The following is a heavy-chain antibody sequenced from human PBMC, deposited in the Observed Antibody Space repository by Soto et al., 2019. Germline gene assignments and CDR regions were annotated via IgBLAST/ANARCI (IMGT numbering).Heavy chain of an antibody. V-gene: IGHV4-39*01. CDR3: ATVWCGESQP. D-gene: IGHD3-10*01. Sequence: QLQLQESGPGLVKPSETLSLTCTVAGGSISSSSYYWGWIRQPPGKGLEWIGSIYYSGSTYYNTSLNSLVTISVDTSKNQFSLKLSSVTAADTAVYYCATVWCGESQPWGQCTRVTVSS. CDR2: IYYSGST. J-gene: IGHJ1*01. CDR1: GGSISSSSYY.